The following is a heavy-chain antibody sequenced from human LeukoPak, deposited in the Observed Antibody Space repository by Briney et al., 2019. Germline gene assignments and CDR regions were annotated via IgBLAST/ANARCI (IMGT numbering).Heavy chain of an antibody. CDR1: AYTFTGYY. CDR3: ARDRGYCSSTSCADLFDY. CDR2: INPNSGGT. Sequence: ASVKVSCKASAYTFTGYYMHWVRQAPGQGLEWMGWINPNSGGTNYAQKFQGRVTMTRDTSISTAYMELSRLRSGDTAVYYCARDRGYCSSTSCADLFDYWGQGTLVTVSS. V-gene: IGHV1-2*02. J-gene: IGHJ4*02. D-gene: IGHD2-2*01.